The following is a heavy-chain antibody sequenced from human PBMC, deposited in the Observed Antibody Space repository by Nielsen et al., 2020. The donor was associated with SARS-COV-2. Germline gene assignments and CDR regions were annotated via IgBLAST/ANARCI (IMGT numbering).Heavy chain of an antibody. CDR3: ARLNRRILEPLALASLRFDS. Sequence: SETLSLTWTVSGDSLRSSDYYWALIRHPPGKGLDWIRSIYYSGITYFNSSLKRRVSMSVDTPNNQFPLRLSSVTAADTAVYYCARLNRRILEPLALASLRFDSWGPGRLVTVSS. D-gene: IGHD3-3*02. J-gene: IGHJ4*02. V-gene: IGHV4-39*01. CDR2: IYYSGIT. CDR1: GDSLRSSDYY.